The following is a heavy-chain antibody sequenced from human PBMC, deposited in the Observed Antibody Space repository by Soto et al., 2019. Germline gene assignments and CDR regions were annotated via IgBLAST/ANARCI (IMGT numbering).Heavy chain of an antibody. Sequence: QVQLQESGPGLVKPSETLSLTCTVSGGSVSSGSYYWSWIRQPPGKGLEWIGYIFYCGSTNYNPSLKSRVTISVDTSKNQFSLKLSSVTAADTAVYYCARAAIYYDSSGYYSHWYFDLWGRGTLVTVSS. CDR2: IFYCGST. CDR3: ARAAIYYDSSGYYSHWYFDL. D-gene: IGHD3-22*01. CDR1: GGSVSSGSYY. J-gene: IGHJ2*01. V-gene: IGHV4-61*01.